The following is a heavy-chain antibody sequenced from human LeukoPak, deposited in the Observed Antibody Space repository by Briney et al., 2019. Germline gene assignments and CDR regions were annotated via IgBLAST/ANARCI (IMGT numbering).Heavy chain of an antibody. V-gene: IGHV4-4*07. Sequence: PSETLFLTCSVSGGSISSSFWSWIRQPAGKGLEWIGRIYADGSTNYNPSLKSRITLSLDTPGNQVSLRLTSVTAADTAVYFCARAPAGCGGTCAFDYWGQGTQVTVSS. D-gene: IGHD2-15*01. J-gene: IGHJ4*02. CDR1: GGSISSSF. CDR2: IYADGST. CDR3: ARAPAGCGGTCAFDY.